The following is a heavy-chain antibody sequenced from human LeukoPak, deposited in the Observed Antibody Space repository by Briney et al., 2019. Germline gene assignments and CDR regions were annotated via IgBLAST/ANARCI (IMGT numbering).Heavy chain of an antibody. J-gene: IGHJ4*02. D-gene: IGHD3-10*01. V-gene: IGHV3-7*03. CDR3: AKHAGRFGELLIGPGGYFDY. CDR2: IKEDGSEK. Sequence: GGSLRLSCEGSGFAFDKYWISWVRQAPGKGLEWVANIKEDGSEKEFLDSVKGRFTISRDNSKNTLYLQMNSLRAEDTAVYYCAKHAGRFGELLIGPGGYFDYWGQGTLVTVSP. CDR1: GFAFDKYW.